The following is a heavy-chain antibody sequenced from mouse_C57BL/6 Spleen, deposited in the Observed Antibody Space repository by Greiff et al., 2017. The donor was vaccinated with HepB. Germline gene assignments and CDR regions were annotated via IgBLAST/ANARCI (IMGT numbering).Heavy chain of an antibody. CDR3: ARRDWITTVVARYFDV. D-gene: IGHD1-1*01. J-gene: IGHJ1*03. V-gene: IGHV1-59*01. CDR1: GYTFTSYW. Sequence: QVQLQQPGAELVRPGTSVKLSCKASGYTFTSYWMHWVKQRPGQGLEWIGVIDPSDSYTNYNQKFKGKATLTVDTSSSTAYMQLSSLTSEDSAVYYCARRDWITTVVARYFDVWGTGTTVTVSS. CDR2: IDPSDSYT.